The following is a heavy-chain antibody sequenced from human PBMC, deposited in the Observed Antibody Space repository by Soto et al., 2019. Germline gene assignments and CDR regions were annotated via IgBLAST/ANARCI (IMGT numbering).Heavy chain of an antibody. CDR1: GYTLTELS. CDR2: FDPEDGET. CDR3: ARDDSGFSGSHYIDYFNY. V-gene: IGHV1-24*01. Sequence: ASVKVSCKVSGYTLTELSMHWVRQAPGKGLEWMGGFDPEDGETIYAQKFQGRVTMTEDTSTDTAYMELSSLTSEDTAVYYCARDDSGFSGSHYIDYFNYWGQGALVTV. J-gene: IGHJ4*02. D-gene: IGHD1-26*01.